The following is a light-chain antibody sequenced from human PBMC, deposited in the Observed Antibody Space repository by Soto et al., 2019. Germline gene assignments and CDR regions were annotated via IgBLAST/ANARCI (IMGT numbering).Light chain of an antibody. Sequence: QSVLTQPPSVSGAPGQRVTISCTGSSSNIGAGYDVHWYQHLPGTAPKLLIYFNNNRPSGVPDRFSGSKSGTSASMAITGLRPEDEASYFCQSYDSILSGVVFGGGTKLTVL. CDR3: QSYDSILSGVV. CDR1: SSNIGAGYD. J-gene: IGLJ2*01. CDR2: FNN. V-gene: IGLV1-40*01.